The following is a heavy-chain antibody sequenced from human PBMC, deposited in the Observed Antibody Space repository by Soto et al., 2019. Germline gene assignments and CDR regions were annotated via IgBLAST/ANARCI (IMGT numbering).Heavy chain of an antibody. V-gene: IGHV3-23*01. CDR2: ISGSGGDT. CDR1: GFTFSIYA. CDR3: AVYNSGWYGAFDS. Sequence: VQLLESGGGLVQPGGSLRLSCAASGFTFSIYAMSWVRQAPGKGLEWVSGISGSGGDTFYADSVKGRFTISRDNPKNTLYLQMNRLSAEDTAVYYCAVYNSGWYGAFDSWGQRTMVTVSS. D-gene: IGHD6-19*01. J-gene: IGHJ3*01.